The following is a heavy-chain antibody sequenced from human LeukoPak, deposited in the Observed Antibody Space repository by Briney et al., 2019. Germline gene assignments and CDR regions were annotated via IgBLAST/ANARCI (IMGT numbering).Heavy chain of an antibody. CDR2: INQSGST. V-gene: IGHV4-34*01. Sequence: SSETLSLTCAVYGGSFSGYYWTWIRQPPGKGLEWIGEINQSGSTNYNPSLKSRVTISVDTSKNQFSLNLSSVTAADSAVYYCARGRVRYCSGGSCYPRYAFDIWGQGTMVTVSS. CDR3: ARGRVRYCSGGSCYPRYAFDI. D-gene: IGHD2-15*01. CDR1: GGSFSGYY. J-gene: IGHJ3*02.